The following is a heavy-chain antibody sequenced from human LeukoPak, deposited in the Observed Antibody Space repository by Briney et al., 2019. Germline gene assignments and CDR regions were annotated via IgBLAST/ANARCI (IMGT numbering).Heavy chain of an antibody. CDR3: VSGYSYGYWIY. D-gene: IGHD5-18*01. Sequence: QPGGSLRLSCAASGFTFDDYAMHWVRQAPGKGLEWVSGISWNSGSIGYADSVKGRFTISRDNAKNSLYLQMNSLRAEDTALYYCVSGYSYGYWIYWGQGTLVTVSS. V-gene: IGHV3-9*01. CDR2: ISWNSGSI. CDR1: GFTFDDYA. J-gene: IGHJ4*02.